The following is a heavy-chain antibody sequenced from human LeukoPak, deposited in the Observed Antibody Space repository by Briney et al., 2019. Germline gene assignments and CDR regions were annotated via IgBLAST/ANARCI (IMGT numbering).Heavy chain of an antibody. Sequence: GSLRLSCAASGFTVSTNCMTWVRQAPGKGLEWIGFIHDSGSTNYNPSLKSRVTISVDTSKNQFSLKLRSVTAADTAVYYCARRRIGDSTITIYNWLDPWGQGTLVTVSS. D-gene: IGHD4-11*01. CDR1: GFTVSTNC. J-gene: IGHJ5*02. V-gene: IGHV4-59*08. CDR2: IHDSGST. CDR3: ARRRIGDSTITIYNWLDP.